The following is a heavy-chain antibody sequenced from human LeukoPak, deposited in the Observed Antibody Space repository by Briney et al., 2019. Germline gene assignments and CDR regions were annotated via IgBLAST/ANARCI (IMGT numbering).Heavy chain of an antibody. CDR1: GYTFTGYY. V-gene: IGHV1-2*02. Sequence: ASVKVSCKASGYTFTGYYMHWVRQAPGQGLEWMGWINPNSGGTNYAQKFQGRVTITRDTSASTAYMELSSLRSEDTAVYYCASHTSLGYWGQGTLVTVSS. J-gene: IGHJ4*02. CDR2: INPNSGGT. CDR3: ASHTSLGY.